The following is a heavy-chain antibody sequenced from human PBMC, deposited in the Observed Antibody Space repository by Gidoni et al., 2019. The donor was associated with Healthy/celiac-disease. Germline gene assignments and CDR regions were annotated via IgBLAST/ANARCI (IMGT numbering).Heavy chain of an antibody. CDR2: IIPIFGTA. V-gene: IGHV1-69*01. J-gene: IGHJ4*02. D-gene: IGHD1-1*01. Sequence: QVQLVQSGAEGKKPGSSVKVSCKASGGPFSSSAISWVRQAPGQGLEWLGGIIPIFGTANYAQKFQGRVTITADESTSTAYMELSSLRSEDTAVYYCAREVLESWPFDYWGQGTLVTVSS. CDR1: GGPFSSSA. CDR3: AREVLESWPFDY.